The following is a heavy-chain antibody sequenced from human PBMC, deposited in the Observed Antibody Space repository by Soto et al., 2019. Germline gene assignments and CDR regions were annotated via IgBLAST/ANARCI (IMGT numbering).Heavy chain of an antibody. CDR1: GFSLSSGGVG. Sequence: QITLKESGPPLVKPTQTLTLTCTVSGFSLSSGGVGVGWIRQPPGKALEWLALIYWNDEKRYSPSLKSRLTITKDTSKNQVVFTMTNMDPVDTATYFCAHRGYGDYPRDNWFDPWGQGTLVTVSS. D-gene: IGHD4-17*01. J-gene: IGHJ5*02. CDR3: AHRGYGDYPRDNWFDP. CDR2: IYWNDEK. V-gene: IGHV2-5*01.